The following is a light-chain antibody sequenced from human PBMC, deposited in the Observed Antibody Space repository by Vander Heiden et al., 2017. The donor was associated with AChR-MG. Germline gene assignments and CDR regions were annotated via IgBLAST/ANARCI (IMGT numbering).Light chain of an antibody. J-gene: IGKJ4*01. V-gene: IGKV3-20*01. CDR2: GAS. Sequence: EITLTQFPGTLSFSPGERATLACSPSHSVSSSYLPWYQQTPGPAPRLLIYGASSRATSIPDTFSCSGSGTKFTLTIIRLEPEDFAVYYCHQECSSGLTFGGGTKVEIK. CDR3: HQECSSGLT. CDR1: HSVSSSY.